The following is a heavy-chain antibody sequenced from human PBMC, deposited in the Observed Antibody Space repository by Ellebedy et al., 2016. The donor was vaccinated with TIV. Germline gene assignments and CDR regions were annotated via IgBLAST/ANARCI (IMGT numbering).Heavy chain of an antibody. D-gene: IGHD2-15*01. CDR2: ISWNSGSI. CDR1: GFTFADYA. CDR3: AREPERWWYFGQQLALHFDY. Sequence: GGSLRLXCAASGFTFADYAMHWVRQAPGKGLEWVSGISWNSGSIGYADSVKGRFTISRDNAKNSLYLQMNSLRAEDTALYYCAREPERWWYFGQQLALHFDYWGQGTLVTVSS. V-gene: IGHV3-9*01. J-gene: IGHJ4*02.